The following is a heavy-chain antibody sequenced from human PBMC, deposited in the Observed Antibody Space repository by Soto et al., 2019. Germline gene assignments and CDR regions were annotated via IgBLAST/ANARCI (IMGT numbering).Heavy chain of an antibody. CDR1: GYTFSGPY. D-gene: IGHD1-26*01. CDR3: ARDFRTHSHGVDV. J-gene: IGHJ6*02. V-gene: IGHV1-2*02. Sequence: ASVKVSCKASGYTFSGPYIYWIRQAPGQGLEWMGWIDPNSGGTEFAQKFQGRVTLTRATSISTVYMELNSLRSDGTGVYYCARDFRTHSHGVDVWGQGTAVTVSS. CDR2: IDPNSGGT.